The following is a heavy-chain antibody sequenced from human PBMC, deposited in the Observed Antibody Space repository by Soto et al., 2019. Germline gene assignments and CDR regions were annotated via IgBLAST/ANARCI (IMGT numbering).Heavy chain of an antibody. V-gene: IGHV3-30-3*01. Sequence: GGSLRLSCAASGFTFRTYSIHWVRQAPGKGLEWVAVISDDGSNENYADSVRGRFTISRDSSKNTLYLQMNSLRPEDTAVYYCARERVLVTTIPAHFDSWGQGTLVTVSS. CDR1: GFTFRTYS. CDR2: ISDDGSNE. J-gene: IGHJ4*02. CDR3: ARERVLVTTIPAHFDS. D-gene: IGHD2-21*02.